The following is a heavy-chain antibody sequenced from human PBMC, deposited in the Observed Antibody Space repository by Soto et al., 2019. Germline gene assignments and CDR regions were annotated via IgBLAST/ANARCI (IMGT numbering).Heavy chain of an antibody. CDR1: AGSISSSRYY. J-gene: IGHJ6*02. Sequence: PSETLSLTCTVSAGSISSSRYYGGWIRQPPGKGLEWIGSIYYSGSTYYNPSLKSRVTISVDTSKNQFSLKLSSVTAADTAVYYCARRLYYDSSGFEGGGIDVWGQGTTVT. CDR2: IYYSGST. CDR3: ARRLYYDSSGFEGGGIDV. D-gene: IGHD3-22*01. V-gene: IGHV4-39*01.